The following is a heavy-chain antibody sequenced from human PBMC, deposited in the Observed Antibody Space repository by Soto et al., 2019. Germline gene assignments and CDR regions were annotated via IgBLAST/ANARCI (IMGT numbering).Heavy chain of an antibody. CDR3: ARERSLDGREAAAGLYYYYYGMDV. CDR1: GFTFSSYG. V-gene: IGHV3-33*01. Sequence: QVQLVESGGGVVQPGRSLRLSCAASGFTFSSYGMHWVRQAPGKGLEWVAVIWYDGSNKYYADSVKGRFTISRDNSKHTLYLQMDSLRAEDTAVYYCARERSLDGREAAAGLYYYYYGMDVWGQGTTVTVSS. CDR2: IWYDGSNK. D-gene: IGHD6-13*01. J-gene: IGHJ6*02.